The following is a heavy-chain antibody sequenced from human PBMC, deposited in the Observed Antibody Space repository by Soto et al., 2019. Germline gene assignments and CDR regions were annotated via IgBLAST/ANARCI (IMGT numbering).Heavy chain of an antibody. CDR2: INPNGGVT. Sequence: QVQLVQSGAEVRKPGASVTVSCRSSGDSFNDYYIHWVRQAPGQGFEWMGWINPNGGVTKYAQKFQGGVSMTRDTYIRTVYMQLSRLRSDDTAVYYCARESGGATATLDYYYFYMDVWGTGTTVTVSS. D-gene: IGHD5-12*01. CDR1: GDSFNDYY. CDR3: ARESGGATATLDYYYFYMDV. J-gene: IGHJ6*03. V-gene: IGHV1-2*02.